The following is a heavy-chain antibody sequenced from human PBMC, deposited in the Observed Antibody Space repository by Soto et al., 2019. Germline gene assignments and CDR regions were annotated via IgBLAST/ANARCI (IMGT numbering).Heavy chain of an antibody. CDR2: IYYSGRT. CDR1: GGSISSGGYY. CDR3: ATPTTVTGGADAFDI. J-gene: IGHJ3*02. D-gene: IGHD4-17*01. V-gene: IGHV4-31*03. Sequence: PSETLSLTCTVSGGSISSGGYYWSWIRHHPGKGLEWIGNIYYSGRTYYNSSLKSRVIMSVDTSKNQFSLSLSSVTVADTAIYYCATPTTVTGGADAFDIWGQGTMVTVSS.